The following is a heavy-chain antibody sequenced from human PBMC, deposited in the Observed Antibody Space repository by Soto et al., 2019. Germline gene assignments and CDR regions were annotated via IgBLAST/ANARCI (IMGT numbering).Heavy chain of an antibody. D-gene: IGHD2-15*01. CDR3: AHTRAPRIFDY. Sequence: QITLKESGPTLVKPTQTLTLTCTFSGFSLSTSGVGVGWIRQPPGKALEWLALIFWDDDKRYSPSLKSRLTITKDTSKNLVVLTMTNMDPVDTATYYCAHTRAPRIFDYWGQGTLVTVSS. CDR2: IFWDDDK. V-gene: IGHV2-5*02. J-gene: IGHJ4*02. CDR1: GFSLSTSGVG.